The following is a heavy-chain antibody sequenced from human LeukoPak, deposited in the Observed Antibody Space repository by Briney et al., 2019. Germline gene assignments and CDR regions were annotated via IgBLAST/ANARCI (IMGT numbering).Heavy chain of an antibody. D-gene: IGHD3-22*01. CDR1: GGTMSSYY. CDR3: ARGVAYSSGSYFDN. V-gene: IGHV4-59*01. J-gene: IGHJ4*02. Sequence: SETLCLTCTVSGGTMSSYYLSWIRQPPGKGLEWIGNIYSSGSTNYNTSLKSRVTISLDTSRNQFSLKLSSMSAAYTVVYTCARGVAYSSGSYFDNWGQGTLVTVSS. CDR2: IYSSGST.